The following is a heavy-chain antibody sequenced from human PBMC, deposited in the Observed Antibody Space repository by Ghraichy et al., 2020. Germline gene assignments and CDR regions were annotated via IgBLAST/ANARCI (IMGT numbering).Heavy chain of an antibody. V-gene: IGHV5-51*01. Sequence: GESLNISCKGSGYSFTSYWIGWVRQMPGKGLEWMGIIYPGDSDTRYSPSFQGQVTISADKSISTAYLQWSSLKASDTAMYYCARQGNYYGSGSYQYYYYYGMDVWGQGTTVTVSS. CDR2: IYPGDSDT. D-gene: IGHD3-10*01. J-gene: IGHJ6*02. CDR1: GYSFTSYW. CDR3: ARQGNYYGSGSYQYYYYYGMDV.